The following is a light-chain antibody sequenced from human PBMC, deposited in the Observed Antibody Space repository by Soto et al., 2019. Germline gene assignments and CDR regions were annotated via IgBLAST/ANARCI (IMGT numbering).Light chain of an antibody. CDR2: AAS. CDR1: QGIRND. Sequence: IQLTQSPSSLSASVGDRVTITCRASQGIRNDLGWYQQKPGKAPKLLIYAASTLQSGVPSRFSGSGSGTDFTLTISSLQPEDFATYYCQQLNSYPPYTFGPGTKVDIK. J-gene: IGKJ3*01. CDR3: QQLNSYPPYT. V-gene: IGKV1-17*01.